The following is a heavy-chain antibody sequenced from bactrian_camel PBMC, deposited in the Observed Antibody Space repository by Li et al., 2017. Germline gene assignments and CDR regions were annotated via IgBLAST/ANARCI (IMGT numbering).Heavy chain of an antibody. D-gene: IGHD2*01. CDR3: AAGWLRYYRFAY. V-gene: IGHV3S53*01. CDR1: IAITNGCG. J-gene: IGHJ4*01. CDR2: IIPDGTT. Sequence: ESGGNSVQAGGSLKLTCAASIAITNGCGMGWYRQVPGKKREIVSTIIPDGTTTYVDSVKGRFTIALDAAKNTVFLQMSSLTPEDTAQYYCAAGWLRYYRFAYRGQGTQVTVS.